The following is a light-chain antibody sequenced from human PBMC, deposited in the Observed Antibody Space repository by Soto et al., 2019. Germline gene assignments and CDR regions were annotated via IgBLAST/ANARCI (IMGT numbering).Light chain of an antibody. J-gene: IGKJ5*01. Sequence: DSQLTQSPYIRSDSVRDRAIRNCRPSQDVSDFLAWYQHAPGKAPNLLIYGGYTLQSGVSSRFSGSGSGTEFSLTITSLKPEDFATYYCQYPNGAPTITFGQGTRLEIK. CDR1: QDVSDF. CDR2: GGY. V-gene: IGKV1-9*01. CDR3: QYPNGAPTIT.